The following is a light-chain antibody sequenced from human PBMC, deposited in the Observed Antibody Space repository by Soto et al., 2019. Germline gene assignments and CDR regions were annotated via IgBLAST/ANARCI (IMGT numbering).Light chain of an antibody. Sequence: DIQMTQSPSTLSASVGDRVTSSCRASLGLNNYLAWYQQKPGKAPNLLIYDASTLERGVPSRFSGTGYGTEFTLTISSLQPDDFASYYCQQYHTSSITFGQGTRLEIK. CDR3: QQYHTSSIT. CDR1: LGLNNY. J-gene: IGKJ5*01. V-gene: IGKV1-5*01. CDR2: DAS.